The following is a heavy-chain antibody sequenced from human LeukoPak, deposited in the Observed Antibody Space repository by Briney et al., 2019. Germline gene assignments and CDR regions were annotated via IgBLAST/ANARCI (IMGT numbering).Heavy chain of an antibody. J-gene: IGHJ4*02. CDR1: GFTFSDHY. Sequence: PGGSLRLSCAASGFTFSDHYMDWVRQAPGKGLEWVGRTRNKAKSYTTGYAASVQGRFTISRDNSKNSLYLPMNTLKTEDTAVYYCAVSGSYSNPSDFDYWGQGTLVTVSS. CDR3: AVSGSYSNPSDFDY. D-gene: IGHD1-26*01. CDR2: TRNKAKSYTT. V-gene: IGHV3-72*01.